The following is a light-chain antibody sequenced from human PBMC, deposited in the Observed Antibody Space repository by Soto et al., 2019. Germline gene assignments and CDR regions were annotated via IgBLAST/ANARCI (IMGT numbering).Light chain of an antibody. Sequence: EVVLTQSPGPLSLSPGERATLSCRASQSVADSYLAWYQQKPGRAPRLLFYGATRSATAIPDRFGGSRSGTDFTLTISTLDPDDFAVYYCHHFDYSPETFGQGTKVE. J-gene: IGKJ1*01. CDR2: GAT. CDR3: HHFDYSPET. CDR1: QSVADSY. V-gene: IGKV3-20*01.